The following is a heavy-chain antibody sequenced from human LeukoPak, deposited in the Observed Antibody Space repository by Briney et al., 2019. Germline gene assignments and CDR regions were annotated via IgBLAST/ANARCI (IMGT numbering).Heavy chain of an antibody. CDR2: ITSSGDDI. CDR1: GFTFSDYY. V-gene: IGHV3-11*01. Sequence: GGSLRLSCAASGFTFSDYYKSWIRQAPGKGLEWVAYITSSGDDIYYADSVKGRFTISRDNAKSALFLRMSSLRVEDTATYYCASDIVATSGDFWGQGTLVSVSS. D-gene: IGHD5-12*01. CDR3: ASDIVATSGDF. J-gene: IGHJ4*02.